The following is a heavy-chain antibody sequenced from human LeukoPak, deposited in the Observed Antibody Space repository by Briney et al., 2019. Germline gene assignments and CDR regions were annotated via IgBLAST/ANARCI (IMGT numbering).Heavy chain of an antibody. CDR2: FYYSGST. J-gene: IGHJ6*04. CDR3: ARQTAATITGYCVFTEL. Sequence: PSESLSPACTVSGGSISSSSYYWGWIRQPPGKGLEWIGTFYYSGSTYYNPSLNSRVTISVDTSKNQFSLYLSSVTAADTAVYYCARQTAATITGYCVFTELWGGGTTVTVSS. CDR1: GGSISSSSYY. V-gene: IGHV4-39*01. D-gene: IGHD5-12*01.